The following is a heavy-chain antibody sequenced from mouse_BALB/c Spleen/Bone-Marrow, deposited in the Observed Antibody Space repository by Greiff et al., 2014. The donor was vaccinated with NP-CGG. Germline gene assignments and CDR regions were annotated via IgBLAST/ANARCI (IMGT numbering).Heavy chain of an antibody. CDR3: ARHAYYDQTEVSFVY. Sequence: DVMLVESGGGLVKSGGSLKLSCAASGLSFSNYSMSWVRQTPEKRLEWVATISGDGRYTFYSDSVKGRFTISRDNAKNNLYLQLSSLRSEDTALYYCARHAYYDQTEVSFVYWGQGTLVTVSA. CDR2: ISGDGRYT. D-gene: IGHD2-4*01. CDR1: GLSFSNYS. V-gene: IGHV5-9-2*01. J-gene: IGHJ3*01.